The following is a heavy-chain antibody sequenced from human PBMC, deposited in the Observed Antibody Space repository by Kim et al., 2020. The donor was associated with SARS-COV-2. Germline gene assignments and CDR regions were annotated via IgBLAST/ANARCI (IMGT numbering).Heavy chain of an antibody. V-gene: IGHV4-4*07. CDR3: ARLDDSSGYENWFDP. CDR1: GGSISSYY. D-gene: IGHD3-22*01. J-gene: IGHJ5*02. CDR2: IYTSGST. Sequence: SETLSLTCTVSGGSISSYYWSWIRQPAGKGLEWIGRIYTSGSTNYNPSLKSRVTMSVDTSKNQFSLKLSSVTAADTAVYYCARLDDSSGYENWFDPWGQGTLVTVSS.